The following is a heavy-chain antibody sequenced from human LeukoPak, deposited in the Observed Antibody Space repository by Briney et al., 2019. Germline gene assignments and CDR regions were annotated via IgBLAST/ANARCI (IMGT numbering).Heavy chain of an antibody. D-gene: IGHD6-13*01. V-gene: IGHV3-30*18. Sequence: QPGRSLRLSCAASGFTFSSYGMHWVRQAPGKGLEWVAVISYDGSNKCYADSVKGRFTISRDNSKNTLYLQMNSLRAEDTAVYYCAKSIISSWWYNWFDPWGQGTLVTVSS. CDR1: GFTFSSYG. CDR3: AKSIISSWWYNWFDP. CDR2: ISYDGSNK. J-gene: IGHJ5*02.